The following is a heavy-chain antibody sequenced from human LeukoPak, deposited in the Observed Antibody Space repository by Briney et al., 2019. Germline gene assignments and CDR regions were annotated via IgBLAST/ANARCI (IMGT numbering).Heavy chain of an antibody. D-gene: IGHD6-13*01. Sequence: ASVKVSCKVSGYTLTELSMHWVRQAPGKGLEWMGGFDPEDGETIYAHKFQGRVTMTEDTSTNTAYMELSSLRSEDTAVYYCATDIIGSSWYYFDYWGQGTLVTVSS. V-gene: IGHV1-24*01. CDR2: FDPEDGET. CDR3: ATDIIGSSWYYFDY. J-gene: IGHJ4*02. CDR1: GYTLTELS.